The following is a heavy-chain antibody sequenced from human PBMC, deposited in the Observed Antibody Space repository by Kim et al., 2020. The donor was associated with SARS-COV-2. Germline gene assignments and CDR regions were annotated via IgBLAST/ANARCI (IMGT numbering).Heavy chain of an antibody. CDR1: GGSISSSSYY. V-gene: IGHV4-39*01. J-gene: IGHJ3*02. D-gene: IGHD3-10*01. CDR3: ASPTPEIYGSGSPAENAFDI. Sequence: SETLSLTCTVSGGSISSSSYYWGWIRQPPGKGLEWIGSIYYSGSTYYNPSLKSRVTISVDTSKNQLSLKLSSVTAADTAVYYCASPTPEIYGSGSPAENAFDIWGQGTMVTVSS. CDR2: IYYSGST.